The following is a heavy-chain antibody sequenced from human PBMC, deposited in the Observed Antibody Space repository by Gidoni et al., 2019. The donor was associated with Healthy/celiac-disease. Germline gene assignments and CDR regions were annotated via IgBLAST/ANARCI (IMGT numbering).Heavy chain of an antibody. CDR3: ARGTYYDFWSGYYTPGPFDY. CDR2: ISYDGSNK. CDR1: GFTFRSYA. V-gene: IGHV3-30-3*01. Sequence: QVQLVESGGGVVQPGRSLRLSCAASGFTFRSYAMHWVRQAPGKGLEWVAVISYDGSNKYYADSVKGRFTISRDNSKNTLYLQMNSLRAEDTAVYYCARGTYYDFWSGYYTPGPFDYWGQGTLVTVSS. J-gene: IGHJ4*02. D-gene: IGHD3-3*01.